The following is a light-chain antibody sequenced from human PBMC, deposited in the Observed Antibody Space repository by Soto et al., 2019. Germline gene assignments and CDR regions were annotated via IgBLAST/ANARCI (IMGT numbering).Light chain of an antibody. CDR3: QQANSLPLT. J-gene: IGKJ4*01. V-gene: IGKV1-12*01. Sequence: EIQMTQSPSSVYASVGDRVTITCRASQDVSTWLAWYQQKPGKAPKLLISAASTLRSGVPSRFSGSGSGTDFTLTISSLQSEDFATYYCQQANSLPLTFGGGTQVQIK. CDR1: QDVSTW. CDR2: AAS.